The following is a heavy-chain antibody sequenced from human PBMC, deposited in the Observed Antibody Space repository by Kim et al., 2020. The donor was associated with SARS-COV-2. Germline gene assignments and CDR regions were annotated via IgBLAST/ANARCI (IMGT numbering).Heavy chain of an antibody. J-gene: IGHJ6*02. D-gene: IGHD2-2*01. CDR3: ARHFIVVVPAAAAGLDV. V-gene: IGHV4-39*01. Sequence: LRSRVTNSVDTSKNQFSLKLSSVTAADTAVYYCARHFIVVVPAAAAGLDVWGQGTTVTVSS.